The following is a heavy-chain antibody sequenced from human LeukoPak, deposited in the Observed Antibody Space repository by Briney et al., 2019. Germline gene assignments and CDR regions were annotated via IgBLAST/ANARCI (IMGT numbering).Heavy chain of an antibody. CDR3: ARGRSDSGWSDY. CDR2: ISSSGSYI. D-gene: IGHD6-19*01. V-gene: IGHV3-21*01. Sequence: GGSLRLSCAASGFTFSDYSMNWVRQAPGKRLEWVSFISSSGSYIYYAVSVRGRFTITRDNAKNSLYLQMNSLRAEDTAVYYCARGRSDSGWSDYWGQGTLVTVSS. CDR1: GFTFSDYS. J-gene: IGHJ4*02.